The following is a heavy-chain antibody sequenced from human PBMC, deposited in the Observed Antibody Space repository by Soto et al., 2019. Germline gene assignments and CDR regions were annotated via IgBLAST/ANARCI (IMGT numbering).Heavy chain of an antibody. CDR2: IYHSGST. J-gene: IGHJ6*02. CDR1: GGSISSGGYT. V-gene: IGHV4-30-2*01. D-gene: IGHD6-25*01. Sequence: SETLSLTCAVSGGSISSGGYTWSWIRQPPGKGLEWIGYIYHSGSTYYKPSLKSRVTISVDRSKNQFSLKLSSVTAADTAVYYCARRRPGSHYGMDVWGQGTTVTVSS. CDR3: ARRRPGSHYGMDV.